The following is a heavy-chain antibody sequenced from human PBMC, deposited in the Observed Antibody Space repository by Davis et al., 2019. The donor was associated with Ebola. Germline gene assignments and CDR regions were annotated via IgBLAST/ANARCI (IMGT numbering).Heavy chain of an antibody. J-gene: IGHJ4*02. CDR2: IKQDGSEK. D-gene: IGHD3-10*01. V-gene: IGHV3-7*01. CDR1: GFTFSSYW. CDR3: AREVRYYYFAFDY. Sequence: GESLKISCAASGFTFSSYWMSWVRQAPGKGLEWVANIKQDGSEKYYVDSVKGRFTISRDNAKNSLYLQMNSLRAEDTAVYYCAREVRYYYFAFDYWGQGTLVTVSS.